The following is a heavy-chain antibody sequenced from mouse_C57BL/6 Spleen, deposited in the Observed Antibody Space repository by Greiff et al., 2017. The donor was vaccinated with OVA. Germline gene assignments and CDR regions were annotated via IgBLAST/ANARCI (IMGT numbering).Heavy chain of an antibody. CDR3: AKSQYGYPYFDY. J-gene: IGHJ2*01. Sequence: VQLVESGPGLVQPSQSLSITCTVSGFSLTSYGVHWVRQSPGKGLEWLGVIWSGGSTDYNAAFMSRLSITKDNSKSQVFFKMNSLQADDTAIYYCAKSQYGYPYFDYWGQGTTLTVSS. CDR2: IWSGGST. D-gene: IGHD2-2*01. CDR1: GFSLTSYG. V-gene: IGHV2-5*01.